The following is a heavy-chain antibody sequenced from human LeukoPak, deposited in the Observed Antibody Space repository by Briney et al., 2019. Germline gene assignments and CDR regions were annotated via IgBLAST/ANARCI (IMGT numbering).Heavy chain of an antibody. V-gene: IGHV4-61*01. D-gene: IGHD4-17*01. J-gene: IGHJ5*02. CDR3: ARDPYGEGWFDP. CDR1: GGSVNSGTYY. Sequence: PSETLSLTCTVSGGSVNSGTYYWSWIRQPPGKGLKWIGYIYNRGSTKSNPSLKSRVTILVDTSKNQFSLKLSSVTAADTAVYYCARDPYGEGWFDPWGQGTLVTVSS. CDR2: IYNRGST.